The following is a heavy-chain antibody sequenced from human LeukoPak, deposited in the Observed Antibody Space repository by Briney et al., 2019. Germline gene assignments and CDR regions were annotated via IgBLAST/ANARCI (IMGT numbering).Heavy chain of an antibody. V-gene: IGHV1-18*01. CDR3: AREEGVGANLFDY. CDR2: ISAYNGNT. CDR1: GYTFSNYG. Sequence: ASVKVSCKTSGYTFSNYGITWVRQAPGQGLEWMGWISAYNGNTNYAQRFQGRVTLTTDTSTRSAYMELRSLTSDDTAMYYCAREEGVGANLFDYWGQGTLVSVSS. J-gene: IGHJ4*02. D-gene: IGHD1-26*01.